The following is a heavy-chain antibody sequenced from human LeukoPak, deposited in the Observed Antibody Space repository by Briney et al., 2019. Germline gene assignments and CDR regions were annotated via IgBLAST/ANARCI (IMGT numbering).Heavy chain of an antibody. CDR2: IYYSGST. Sequence: SETLSLTCTVSGGSISNYWSWIRQPPGKGLEGIGYIYYSGSTNYNPSLKSRVTISVDTSKNQFSLKLTSVTAEDTAVYYCAKTYYYGSGSFGYYMDVWGKGTTVTISS. V-gene: IGHV4-59*01. CDR1: GGSISNY. D-gene: IGHD3-10*01. CDR3: AKTYYYGSGSFGYYMDV. J-gene: IGHJ6*03.